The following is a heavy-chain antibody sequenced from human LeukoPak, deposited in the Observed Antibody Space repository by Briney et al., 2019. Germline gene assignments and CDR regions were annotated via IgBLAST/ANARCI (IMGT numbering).Heavy chain of an antibody. Sequence: ASVKVSCKASGYKFTDDYMHWVRQAPGQGLEYMGWINPDSGFTNYAQKFKGRVTMTRDTSISTAYLEVRSLTSDDTAVYYCAPTAEAYTSWWKVWGQGTLVTVSS. J-gene: IGHJ4*02. V-gene: IGHV1-2*02. CDR2: INPDSGFT. CDR3: APTAEAYTSWWKV. CDR1: GYKFTDDY. D-gene: IGHD3-16*01.